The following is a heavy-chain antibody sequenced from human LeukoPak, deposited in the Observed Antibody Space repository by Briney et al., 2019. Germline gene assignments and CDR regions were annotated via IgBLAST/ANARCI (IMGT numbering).Heavy chain of an antibody. V-gene: IGHV4-59*08. J-gene: IGHJ4*02. Sequence: SETLSLTCTVSGGSIRSSYWSWIRQPPGKGLEWIGCISDSGNTNYNPSLKSRVTISADTSKNQFSLKLNSVTAADTAAYYCARHRRYYFDSEFDSWGQGTLVTVSS. CDR1: GGSIRSSY. CDR3: ARHRRYYFDSEFDS. CDR2: ISDSGNT. D-gene: IGHD3-22*01.